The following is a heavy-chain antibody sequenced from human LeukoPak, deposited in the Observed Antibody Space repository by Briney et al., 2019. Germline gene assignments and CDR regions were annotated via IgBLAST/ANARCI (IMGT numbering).Heavy chain of an antibody. J-gene: IGHJ4*02. CDR3: ARDDYDSSGYYFGY. Sequence: PSETLSLTCTVSGGSISSGDYYWSWIRQPPGKGLEWIGYIYYSGSTYYNPSLKSRVTISVDTSKNQFSLKLSSVTAADTAVYYCARDDYDSSGYYFGYWGQGTLVTVSS. CDR1: GGSISSGDYY. D-gene: IGHD3-22*01. V-gene: IGHV4-30-4*08. CDR2: IYYSGST.